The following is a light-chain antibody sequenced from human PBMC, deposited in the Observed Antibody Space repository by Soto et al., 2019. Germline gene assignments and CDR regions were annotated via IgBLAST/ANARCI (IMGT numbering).Light chain of an antibody. V-gene: IGLV2-14*03. CDR1: SSDVVGYNY. Sequence: QSVLTQPASVSCSPGQSLTISCTGTSSDVVGYNYVSWYQQHSGKAPQLMIYDVSSRPSGVSHRFSCSKSGTTAALTISGLQAEDESYYVCRSSTAITTTRVFGGGTKGAVL. CDR2: DVS. CDR3: RSSTAITTTRV. J-gene: IGLJ2*01.